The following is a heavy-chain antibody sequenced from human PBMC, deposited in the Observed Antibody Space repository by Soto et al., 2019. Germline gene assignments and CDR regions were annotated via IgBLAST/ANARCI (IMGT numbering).Heavy chain of an antibody. CDR1: GLAFSSHS. V-gene: IGHV3-21*01. Sequence: GSLRRSGTAFGLAFSSHSMNWVRKAPGKWLEWVSSISSSSSYIYYADSVKGRFTISRDNAKNSLYLQMNSLRAEDTAVYYCARVAVADPYYYYYGMDVWGQGTTVTVSS. CDR2: ISSSSSYI. D-gene: IGHD6-19*01. J-gene: IGHJ6*02. CDR3: ARVAVADPYYYYYGMDV.